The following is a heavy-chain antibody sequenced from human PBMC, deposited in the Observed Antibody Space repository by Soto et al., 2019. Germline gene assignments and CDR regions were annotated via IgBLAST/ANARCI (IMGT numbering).Heavy chain of an antibody. CDR2: ISAYNGNT. V-gene: IGHV1-18*01. Sequence: QVQLVQSGAEVKKPGASVKVSCKASGYTFTSYGISWVRQAPGQGLEWMGWISAYNGNTNYAQKLQGRVTMTTDTSTSTAYMELRSLRSDDTAVYYCAGDPGVLLWFGEFDLLDYWGQGTLVTVSS. CDR1: GYTFTSYG. CDR3: AGDPGVLLWFGEFDLLDY. D-gene: IGHD3-10*01. J-gene: IGHJ4*02.